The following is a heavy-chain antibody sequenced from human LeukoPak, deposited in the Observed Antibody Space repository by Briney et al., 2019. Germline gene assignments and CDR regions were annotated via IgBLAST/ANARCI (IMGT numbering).Heavy chain of an antibody. Sequence: SETLSLTCAVYGGSFSGYYWSWIRQPPGKGLEWIGSIYYSGSTYYNPSLKSRVTMSVDTSKNQFSLKLSSVTAADTAVYYCARAKGVRYFDWLPINNWFDPWGQGTLVTVSS. CDR3: ARAKGVRYFDWLPINNWFDP. J-gene: IGHJ5*02. CDR2: IYYSGST. V-gene: IGHV4-34*01. D-gene: IGHD3-9*01. CDR1: GGSFSGYY.